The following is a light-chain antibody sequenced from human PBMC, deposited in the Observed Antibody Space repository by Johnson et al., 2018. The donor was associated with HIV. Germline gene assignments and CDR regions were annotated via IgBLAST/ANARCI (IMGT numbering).Light chain of an antibody. V-gene: IGLV1-51*01. CDR1: SSNIGNNY. CDR2: DNN. CDR3: GTWDASLSVNV. Sequence: QSVLTQPPSVSAAPGQKVTISCSGSSSNIGNNYVSWYQQLPGTAPKLLIYDNNKRPSGIPDRFSGSKYGTSATLDITGLQSGDEADYYCGTWDASLSVNVFGPGTKVTVL. J-gene: IGLJ1*01.